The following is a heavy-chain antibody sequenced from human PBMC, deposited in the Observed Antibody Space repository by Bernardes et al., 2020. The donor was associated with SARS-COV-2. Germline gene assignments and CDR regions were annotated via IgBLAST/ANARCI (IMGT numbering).Heavy chain of an antibody. V-gene: IGHV1-18*01. CDR3: ARVGCGGDCYPNPRPYYYYGRDV. J-gene: IGHJ6*02. Sequence: AGGKDSCKASGYTFTTYGISWVRQAAGHGLEWMGWISAYNGNTYYAQKLQDRVTMTTDTSTSTAYMELRSLRSDDTAVYYCARVGCGGDCYPNPRPYYYYGRDVWGQGTTVTVSS. CDR1: GYTFTTYG. D-gene: IGHD2-21*01. CDR2: ISAYNGNT.